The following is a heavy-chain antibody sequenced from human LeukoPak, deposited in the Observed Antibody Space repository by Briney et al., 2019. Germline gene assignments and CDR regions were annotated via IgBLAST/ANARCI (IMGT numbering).Heavy chain of an antibody. CDR3: ARVAALVVGDAHFDY. D-gene: IGHD2-15*01. Sequence: ASVKVSCKASGYTFTSYGISWVRQAPGQRLEWMGWINAGNGNTKYSQKFQGRVTITRDTSASTAYMELSSLRSEDTAVYYCARVAALVVGDAHFDYWGQGTLVTVSS. V-gene: IGHV1-3*01. CDR2: INAGNGNT. J-gene: IGHJ4*02. CDR1: GYTFTSYG.